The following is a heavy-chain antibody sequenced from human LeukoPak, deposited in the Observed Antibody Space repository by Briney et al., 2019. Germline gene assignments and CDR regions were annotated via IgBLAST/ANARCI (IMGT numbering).Heavy chain of an antibody. CDR1: GDSVSSNTAP. CDR3: VRDGQLGLDALDI. Sequence: QTLSLTCAISGDSVSSNTAPWNWIRQSPSSGLEWLGKTYDRSKWYYNDALGIRARITVNPNTSKNEYSLQLSSVTPEDKACYYCVRDGQLGLDALDIWGQGTLVTVSS. J-gene: IGHJ3*02. D-gene: IGHD1-1*01. V-gene: IGHV6-1*01. CDR2: TYDRSKWYY.